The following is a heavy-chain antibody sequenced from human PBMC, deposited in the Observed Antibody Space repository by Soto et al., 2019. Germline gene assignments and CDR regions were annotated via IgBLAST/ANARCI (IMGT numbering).Heavy chain of an antibody. D-gene: IGHD5-18*01. J-gene: IGHJ4*02. Sequence: ASVKVSCKASGYTFTGYYMHWVRQAPGQGLEWMGWINPNSGCTNYAQKFQGRVTMTRDTSMSTAYMELSRLRSDDTAVYYCARDREETAMVLFDYWGQGTLVT. CDR3: ARDREETAMVLFDY. CDR2: INPNSGCT. CDR1: GYTFTGYY. V-gene: IGHV1-2*02.